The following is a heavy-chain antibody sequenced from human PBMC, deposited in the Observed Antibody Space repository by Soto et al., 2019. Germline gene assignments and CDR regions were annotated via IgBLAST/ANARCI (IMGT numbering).Heavy chain of an antibody. J-gene: IGHJ4*02. Sequence: VQLLDSGGDLVQPGGSLRLSCVASGFTFSSYAMSWVRQAPGKGLEWVSTISGSGAGTYYADSVKGRFTISRDNSKNTVYLQMNGLRAEDTAVCYCAMQPAGDYSGSYGCNYWGQGTLVTVSS. V-gene: IGHV3-23*01. CDR2: ISGSGAGT. D-gene: IGHD1-26*01. CDR3: AMQPAGDYSGSYGCNY. CDR1: GFTFSSYA.